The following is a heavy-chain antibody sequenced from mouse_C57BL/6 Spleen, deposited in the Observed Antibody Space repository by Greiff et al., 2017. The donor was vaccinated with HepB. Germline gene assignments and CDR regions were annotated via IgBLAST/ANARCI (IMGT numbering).Heavy chain of an antibody. J-gene: IGHJ4*01. V-gene: IGHV10-1*01. CDR3: VRPNWVDYAMDY. CDR2: IRSKSNNYAT. Sequence: EVQLVESGGGLVQPKGSLKLSCAASGFSFNTYAMNWVRQAPGKGLEWVARIRSKSNNYATYYADSVKDRFTISRDDSESMLYLQMNNLKTEDTAMYYCVRPNWVDYAMDYWGQGTSVTVSS. D-gene: IGHD4-1*02. CDR1: GFSFNTYA.